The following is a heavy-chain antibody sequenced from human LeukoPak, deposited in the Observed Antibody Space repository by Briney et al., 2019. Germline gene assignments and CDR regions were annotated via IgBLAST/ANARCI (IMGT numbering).Heavy chain of an antibody. D-gene: IGHD5-24*01. Sequence: SETLSLTCSVSGGSISSYYWSWIRQPPGKGLEWIGHIYYSGSTNYNPSLKSRVTISVDTSKNQFSLKLSSVTAADTAVYYCARAIDGYSYIDCWGQGTLVTVSS. J-gene: IGHJ4*02. CDR3: ARAIDGYSYIDC. V-gene: IGHV4-59*12. CDR1: GGSISSYY. CDR2: IYYSGST.